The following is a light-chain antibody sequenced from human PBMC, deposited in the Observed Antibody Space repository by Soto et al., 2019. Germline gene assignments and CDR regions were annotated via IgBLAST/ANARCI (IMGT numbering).Light chain of an antibody. CDR2: EVN. CDR1: SSDVGTYNR. J-gene: IGLJ1*01. Sequence: QPVLTQPPSVSGSPGQSVAISCTGTSSDVGTYNRVSWYQQSPGTAPQLMIYEVNNRPSGVPDRFSGSKSGNTASLTISGLQAEDEGDYYCTSYTSSSTYVFGTGTKLTVL. V-gene: IGLV2-18*02. CDR3: TSYTSSSTYV.